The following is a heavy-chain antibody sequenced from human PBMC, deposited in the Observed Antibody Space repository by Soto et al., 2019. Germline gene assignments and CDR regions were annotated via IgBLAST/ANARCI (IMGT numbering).Heavy chain of an antibody. D-gene: IGHD4-17*01. V-gene: IGHV1-18*01. J-gene: IGHJ4*02. CDR2: ISAYNGNT. CDR1: GYTFTSYA. CDR3: ARTLYGDKVDY. Sequence: GASVKVSCKASGYTFTSYAISWVRQAPGQGLEWMGWISAYNGNTNYAQKLQGRVTMTTDTSTSTAYMELRSLRSEDTAVYYCARTLYGDKVDYWGQGTLVTVSS.